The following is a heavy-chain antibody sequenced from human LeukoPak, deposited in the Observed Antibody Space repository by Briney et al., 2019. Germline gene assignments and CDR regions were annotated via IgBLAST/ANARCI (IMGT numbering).Heavy chain of an antibody. CDR1: GFTFSNSW. D-gene: IGHD3-10*01. CDR2: IKSKTDGGTT. V-gene: IGHV3-15*01. J-gene: IGHJ4*02. Sequence: GGSLRLSCAASGFTFSNSWMSWVRQAPGKGLEWVGRIKSKTDGGTTDYAAPVKGRFTISRDDSTNTLYLQMNSLKSEDTAVYYCTTYGSGRKFDYWGQGILVNVSS. CDR3: TTYGSGRKFDY.